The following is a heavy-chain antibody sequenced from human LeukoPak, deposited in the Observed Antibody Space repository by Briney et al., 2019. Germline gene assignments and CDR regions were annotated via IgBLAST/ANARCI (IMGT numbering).Heavy chain of an antibody. D-gene: IGHD1-26*01. V-gene: IGHV4-30-4*08. CDR2: IYYSGST. Sequence: SETLSLTCTVSGGSLSSGNYYWSWIRQPPGKGLEWIGYIYYSGSTYYNPSLKSRVTISVDTSKNQFSLKLSSVTAADTAVYYCARAGGGGSYYPWFDPWGQGTLVTVSS. J-gene: IGHJ5*02. CDR1: GGSLSSGNYY. CDR3: ARAGGGGSYYPWFDP.